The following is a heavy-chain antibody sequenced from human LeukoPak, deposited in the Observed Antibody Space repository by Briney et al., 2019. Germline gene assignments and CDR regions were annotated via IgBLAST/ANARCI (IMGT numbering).Heavy chain of an antibody. J-gene: IGHJ1*01. CDR1: GFTFSSYA. V-gene: IGHV3-23*01. D-gene: IGHD2-15*01. Sequence: GGSLRLSCAASGFTFSSYAVSWVRQAPGKGLEWVSAISGSGGSTYYADSVKRRFTISRDNSKNTLYLQMNSLRAEDTAVYYCAKGIVVVVAATPEYFQHWGQGTLVTVSS. CDR3: AKGIVVVVAATPEYFQH. CDR2: ISGSGGST.